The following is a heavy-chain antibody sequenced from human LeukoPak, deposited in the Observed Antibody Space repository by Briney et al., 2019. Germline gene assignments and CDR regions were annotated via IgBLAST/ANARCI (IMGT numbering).Heavy chain of an antibody. J-gene: IGHJ4*02. CDR3: AREISFSGYSGYDGGIYYFDY. Sequence: SETLSLTCAVYGGPFSGYYWSWIRQPPGKGLEWIGEINHSGSTNYNPSLKSRVTISVDTSKNQFSLKLSSVTAADTAVYYCAREISFSGYSGYDGGIYYFDYWGQGTLVTVSS. V-gene: IGHV4-34*01. CDR1: GGPFSGYY. D-gene: IGHD5-12*01. CDR2: INHSGST.